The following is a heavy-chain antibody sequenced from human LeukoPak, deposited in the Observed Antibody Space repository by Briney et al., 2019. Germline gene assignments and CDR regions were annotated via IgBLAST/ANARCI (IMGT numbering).Heavy chain of an antibody. CDR2: IYTSGST. V-gene: IGHV4-61*02. J-gene: IGHJ5*02. D-gene: IGHD3-3*01. Sequence: SETLSLTCTVSGDSISGGSFYWNWIRQPAGKGLEWIGRIYTSGSTNYSPSLKSRVTISVDASKNQFSLKLSSVTAADTAVYYCARESPPGDFWSGYNNWFDPWGQGTLVTVSS. CDR3: ARESPPGDFWSGYNNWFDP. CDR1: GDSISGGSFY.